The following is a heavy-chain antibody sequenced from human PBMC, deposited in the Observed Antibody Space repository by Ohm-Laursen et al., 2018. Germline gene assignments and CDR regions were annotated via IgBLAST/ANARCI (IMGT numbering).Heavy chain of an antibody. CDR1: GFSFSSYG. J-gene: IGHJ4*02. D-gene: IGHD3-22*01. CDR3: AKDPLYDL. Sequence: SLRLSCTASGFSFSSYGMHWVRQAPGKGLEWVAVVWNDGDNKYYADSVKGRFTISRDNSKNTLYLQMNSLRAEDTAVYYCAKDPLYDLWGQGTLVTVSS. CDR2: VWNDGDNK. V-gene: IGHV3-33*06.